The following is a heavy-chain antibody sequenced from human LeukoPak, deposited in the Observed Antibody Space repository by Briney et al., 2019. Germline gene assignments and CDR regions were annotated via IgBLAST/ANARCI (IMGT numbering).Heavy chain of an antibody. V-gene: IGHV3-74*01. D-gene: IGHD1-20*01. J-gene: IGHJ4*02. CDR3: AKPKDNSLYCFDY. CDR1: GFTFSRYW. Sequence: GGSLRLSCAASGFTFSRYWMHWVRQAPGKGLVRVSRINSDGSSTINADSVKGRFTISRDNAKNTLYLQMSSLRAEDTAVYYCAKPKDNSLYCFDYWGQGTLVTVSS. CDR2: INSDGSST.